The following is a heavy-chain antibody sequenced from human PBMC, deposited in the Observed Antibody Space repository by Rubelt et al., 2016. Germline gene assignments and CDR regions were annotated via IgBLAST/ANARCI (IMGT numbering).Heavy chain of an antibody. V-gene: IGHV1-18*01. CDR1: GYTFTTYG. CDR2: INTYNDKT. Sequence: QVHLVQSAIEVKKPGASVKISCKTSGYTFTTYGIIWVRRAPGQGLEWMGWINTYNDKTNYPQKFQGRVSMTTDSSTNTAYMELRSLRSDDTAVYCCARGYFDSTGDFDYWGQGTLVTVSS. J-gene: IGHJ4*02. D-gene: IGHD3-22*01. CDR3: ARGYFDSTGDFDY.